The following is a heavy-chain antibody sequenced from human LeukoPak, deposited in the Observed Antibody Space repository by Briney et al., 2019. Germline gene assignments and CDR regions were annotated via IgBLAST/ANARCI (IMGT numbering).Heavy chain of an antibody. Sequence: SETLSLTCTVSADSLSSGGHYWAWFRNFPGKALKPIVFIHHSGSSRHNPSLKDRVAISVDASRKQFALRLSSVTAADTAIYYCARGGNRFGGFYFDYWGQGIQVIVSS. CDR2: IHHSGSS. J-gene: IGHJ4*02. V-gene: IGHV4-31*03. CDR1: ADSLSSGGHY. D-gene: IGHD3-10*01. CDR3: ARGGNRFGGFYFDY.